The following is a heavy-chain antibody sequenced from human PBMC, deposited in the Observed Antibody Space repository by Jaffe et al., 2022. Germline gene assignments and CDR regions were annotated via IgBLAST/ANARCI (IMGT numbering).Heavy chain of an antibody. CDR1: GYSISSGYY. J-gene: IGHJ4*02. CDR3: ARHDYGSGGGYDY. D-gene: IGHD3-10*01. CDR2: IYHSGTT. V-gene: IGHV4-38-2*01. Sequence: QVQLQESGPGLVKPSETLSLTCAVSGYSISSGYYWGWIRQPPGKGLEWIGSIYHSGTTYYNASLRSRVTISVDTSKNQFSLKLSSVTAADTAVYYCARHDYGSGGGYDYWGQGTLVTVSS.